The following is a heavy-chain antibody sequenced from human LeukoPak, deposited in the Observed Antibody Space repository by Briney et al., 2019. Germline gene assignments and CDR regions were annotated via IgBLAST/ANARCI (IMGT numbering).Heavy chain of an antibody. D-gene: IGHD3-10*01. J-gene: IGHJ5*02. CDR1: GFTFSSYA. V-gene: IGHV3-30*04. Sequence: GGSLRLSCAASGFTFSSYAMHWVRQAPGKGLEWVAVISYDGSNKYYADSVKGRFTISRDNSKNTLYLQMNSLRAEDTAVYYCAKGGQGYYYGSGSYPNWFDPWGQGTLVTVSS. CDR3: AKGGQGYYYGSGSYPNWFDP. CDR2: ISYDGSNK.